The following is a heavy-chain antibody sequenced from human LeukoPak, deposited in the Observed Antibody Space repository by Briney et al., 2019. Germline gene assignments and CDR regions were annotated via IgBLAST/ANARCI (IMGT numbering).Heavy chain of an antibody. CDR3: ASGPYPAAGTDHQFDY. CDR2: IFYRGST. D-gene: IGHD6-13*01. J-gene: IGHJ4*02. CDR1: GASISRYY. Sequence: PSETLSLTCTVSGASISRYYWSWIRQPPGEGLEWIGYIFYRGSTNYNPSLKSRVTISVDTSKNQFSLKLSSVTAADTAVYYCASGPYPAAGTDHQFDYWGQGILVTVFS. V-gene: IGHV4-59*01.